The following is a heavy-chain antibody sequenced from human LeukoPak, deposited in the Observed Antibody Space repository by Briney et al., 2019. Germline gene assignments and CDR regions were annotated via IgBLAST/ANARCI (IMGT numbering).Heavy chain of an antibody. J-gene: IGHJ3*02. Sequence: GGSLRLSCAASGFTFNAYWMHWIRQAPGKGLVWVASINKDATTIRYADSVKGRFTVSRDNSKNTLSLQMNSLRTDDTAVYYCAKGRFYYGDYVVPPGSLDANDAFDIWGQGTLVTVSS. CDR3: AKGRFYYGDYVVPPGSLDANDAFDI. CDR1: GFTFNAYW. CDR2: INKDATTI. V-gene: IGHV3-74*01. D-gene: IGHD4-17*01.